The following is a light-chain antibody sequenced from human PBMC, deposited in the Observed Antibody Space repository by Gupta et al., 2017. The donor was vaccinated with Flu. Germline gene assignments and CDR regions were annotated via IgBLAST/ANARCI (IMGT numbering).Light chain of an antibody. Sequence: LTYSPSSLSASVGDRVTITCQASQDISNYLNWYQQKPGKAPKVLIYDAFNLETGVPSRFSGSKSGAAFTLTISSLQPEDIATYYCQQYDHFPLTFGGGTKVEIK. CDR3: QQYDHFPLT. CDR2: DAF. V-gene: IGKV1-33*01. J-gene: IGKJ4*01. CDR1: QDISNY.